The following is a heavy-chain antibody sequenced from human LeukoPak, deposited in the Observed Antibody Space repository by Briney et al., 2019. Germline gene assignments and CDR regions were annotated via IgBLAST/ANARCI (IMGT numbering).Heavy chain of an antibody. J-gene: IGHJ3*01. V-gene: IGHV5-51*01. CDR3: ARLRFGDLDTFDV. Sequence: GESLKISCQGTANSFSTYWIGWVRQMPGKGLEWMAMIYPGDSDTRYSPSFQGQVTISVDESIRTAYLQWTNLKASDTAMYYCARLRFGDLDTFDVWGQGTMVTVSS. CDR2: IYPGDSDT. D-gene: IGHD4-17*01. CDR1: ANSFSTYW.